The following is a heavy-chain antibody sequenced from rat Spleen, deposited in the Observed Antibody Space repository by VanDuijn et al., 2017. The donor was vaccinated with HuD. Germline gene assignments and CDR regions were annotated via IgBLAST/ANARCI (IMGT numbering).Heavy chain of an antibody. V-gene: IGHV5-25*01. CDR3: ARAGYLRDWYFDF. CDR1: GFTFNNYD. CDR2: ISPGGGNT. J-gene: IGHJ1*01. D-gene: IGHD2-2*01. Sequence: EVQLVESGGDLVQPGRSLKLSCAASGFTFNNYDMAWVRQDSTKGLEWVASISPGGGNTYYRDSVKGRFTISRDNAKSSLYLQMDSLRSADTATYYCARAGYLRDWYFDFWGPGAMVTVSS.